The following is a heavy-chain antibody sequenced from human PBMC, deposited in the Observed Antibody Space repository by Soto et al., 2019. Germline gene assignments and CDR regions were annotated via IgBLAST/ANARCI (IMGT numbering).Heavy chain of an antibody. CDR1: GGSISSGGYY. CDR2: IYYNGDT. V-gene: IGHV4-31*03. Sequence: QVQLQESGPGLVKPSQTLSLTCTVSGGSISSGGYYWSWIRQHPGKGLEWIGYIYYNGDTCYNPSLKSRVSISIDTSKNQFSLRLTSVTAADTAVYYCARSHRDNWGSPDYFDYWGQGTLVTVSS. CDR3: ARSHRDNWGSPDYFDY. J-gene: IGHJ4*02. D-gene: IGHD7-27*01.